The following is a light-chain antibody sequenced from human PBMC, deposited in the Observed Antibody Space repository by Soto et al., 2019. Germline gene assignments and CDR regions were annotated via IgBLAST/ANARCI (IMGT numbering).Light chain of an antibody. V-gene: IGKV1-39*01. CDR1: QSISTY. J-gene: IGKJ1*01. CDR2: AVS. Sequence: DIQMTQSPSSLSASVGDRVTITCRASQSISTYLNWYQHKPGKAPKVLIYAVSSLQSVVPSRFSGSGSGTEFTLHITSLQPEDSATYYCQHSYGTPRTFGQGTKVAIK. CDR3: QHSYGTPRT.